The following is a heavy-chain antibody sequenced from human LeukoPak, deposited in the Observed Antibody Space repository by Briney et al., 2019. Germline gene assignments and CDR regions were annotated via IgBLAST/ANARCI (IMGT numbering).Heavy chain of an antibody. CDR2: INPDGNKK. D-gene: IGHD5-18*01. CDR1: GLTFSSSW. CDR3: ARDLAYSRLDY. J-gene: IGHJ4*02. Sequence: GGSLRRSCAVSGLTFSSSWMDWVRQAPGKGLEWVASINPDGNKKYSADSVKSRFTISRDNAENSLYLQMNSLRVEDTAFYYCARDLAYSRLDYWGQGMLVTVSS. V-gene: IGHV3-7*01.